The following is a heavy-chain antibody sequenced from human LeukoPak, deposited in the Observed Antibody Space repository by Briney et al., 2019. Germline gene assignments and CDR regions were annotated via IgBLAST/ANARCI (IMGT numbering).Heavy chain of an antibody. V-gene: IGHV4-59*01. D-gene: IGHD3-10*01. CDR3: AGGFPSTHNWFDP. Sequence: SETLSVTCTVSGGSISSYYWSWIRQPPGKGLEWIGYIYYSGSTNYNPSLKSRVTISVDTSKNQFSLKLSSVTAADTAVYYCAGGFPSTHNWFDPWGQGTLVTVSS. CDR1: GGSISSYY. CDR2: IYYSGST. J-gene: IGHJ5*02.